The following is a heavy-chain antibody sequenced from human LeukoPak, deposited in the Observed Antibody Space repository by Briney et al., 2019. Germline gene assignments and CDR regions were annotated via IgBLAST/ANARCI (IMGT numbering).Heavy chain of an antibody. J-gene: IGHJ6*03. V-gene: IGHV1-46*01. Sequence: GASVKVSCKASGYTFTSYYMHWVRQVPGQGLEWMGIINPSGGSTSYAQKFQGRVTMTRDMSTSTVYMELSSLRSEDTAVYYCASGRDFWSGSYYYYMDVWGKGTTVTVSS. CDR3: ASGRDFWSGSYYYYMDV. D-gene: IGHD3-3*01. CDR1: GYTFTSYY. CDR2: INPSGGST.